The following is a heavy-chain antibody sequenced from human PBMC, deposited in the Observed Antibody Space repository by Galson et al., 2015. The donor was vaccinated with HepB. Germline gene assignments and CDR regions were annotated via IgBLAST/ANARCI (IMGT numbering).Heavy chain of an antibody. CDR1: SGPISSSDYY. D-gene: IGHD5-18*01. V-gene: IGHV4-39*07. Sequence: ETLSLTCTVSSGPISSSDYYWGWVRQPPGEGLEWIGNIYYGGITSYNPSLKSRVTISLDMSKNQFSLKVNSVTAADTAVYYCARAAGDSSTYANDFWGQGTQVTVSS. CDR3: ARAAGDSSTYANDF. J-gene: IGHJ4*02. CDR2: IYYGGIT.